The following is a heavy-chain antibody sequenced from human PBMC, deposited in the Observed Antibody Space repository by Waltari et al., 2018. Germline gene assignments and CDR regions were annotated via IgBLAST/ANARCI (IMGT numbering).Heavy chain of an antibody. CDR2: INTYNGNT. D-gene: IGHD2-2*01. J-gene: IGHJ4*02. V-gene: IGHV1-18*01. CDR3: ARDRCSSTTCYVGD. CDR1: GYTFSSYV. Sequence: QVQLVQSGAEVKKPGASVKVSCKASGYTFSSYVISWVRRVPGQGLEWMGWINTYNGNTMYAQKLQGRVTMTTDTSTSTAHMELRSLRSDDTAVYYCARDRCSSTTCYVGDWGQGTLVTVSS.